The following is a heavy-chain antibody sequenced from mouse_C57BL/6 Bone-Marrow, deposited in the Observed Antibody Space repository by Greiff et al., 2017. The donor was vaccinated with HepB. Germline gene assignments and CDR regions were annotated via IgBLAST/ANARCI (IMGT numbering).Heavy chain of an antibody. D-gene: IGHD1-1*01. CDR1: GYTFTSYW. V-gene: IGHV1-72*01. CDR2: IDPNSGGT. CDR3: ARDDYGSPFAY. Sequence: VQLQQPGAELVKPGASVKLSCKASGYTFTSYWMHWVKQRPGRGLEWIGRIDPNSGGTTYNERFKSKATLTVDKPSSTAYMQLSSLTSKDSAVYYCARDDYGSPFAYWGQGTLVTVSA. J-gene: IGHJ3*01.